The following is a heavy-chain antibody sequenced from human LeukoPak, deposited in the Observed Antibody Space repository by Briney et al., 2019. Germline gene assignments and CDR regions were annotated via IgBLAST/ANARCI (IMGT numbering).Heavy chain of an antibody. CDR1: GFTFSSYE. J-gene: IGHJ4*02. CDR3: ASPYGSGSLDY. D-gene: IGHD3-10*01. CDR2: ISSSGSTI. Sequence: PGGSLRLSCAASGFTFSSYEMNWVRQAPGKGLEWVSYISSSGSTIYYADSVKGRFTISRDNAKNSLYLQMNSLRAEDTAVYYCASPYGSGSLDYWAQGTLVTVSS. V-gene: IGHV3-48*03.